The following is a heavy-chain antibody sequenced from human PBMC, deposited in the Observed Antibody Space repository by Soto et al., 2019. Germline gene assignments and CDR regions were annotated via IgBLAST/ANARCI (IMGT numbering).Heavy chain of an antibody. CDR1: GFSLRTSGVG. CDR3: AHSDGYNYKFDY. D-gene: IGHD5-12*01. Sequence: QITLKESGPMVVKPTQTLTLTCTFSGFSLRTSGVGVGWIRQSPGKALEWLALIYWDGDKRYSPSLRSRLAIXKXXSKNQVILTMTNMDPVDTATYYCAHSDGYNYKFDYWGQGTLVTVSS. CDR2: IYWDGDK. V-gene: IGHV2-5*02. J-gene: IGHJ4*02.